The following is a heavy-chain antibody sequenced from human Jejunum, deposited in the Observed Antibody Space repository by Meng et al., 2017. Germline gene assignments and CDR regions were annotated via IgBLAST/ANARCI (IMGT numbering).Heavy chain of an antibody. CDR1: GYTFTSLD. Sequence: QVQVVQSGAEVKTPGASVKVSCKASGYTFTSLDINWVRQATGQGPEWMGWMSPNSGNTGYAQKFQGRVTMTSDTSMTTGYMELSDLTSEDTAVYYCARGWYSSYYFDYWGQGTLVTVSS. CDR2: MSPNSGNT. V-gene: IGHV1-8*01. J-gene: IGHJ4*02. D-gene: IGHD4-11*01. CDR3: ARGWYSSYYFDY.